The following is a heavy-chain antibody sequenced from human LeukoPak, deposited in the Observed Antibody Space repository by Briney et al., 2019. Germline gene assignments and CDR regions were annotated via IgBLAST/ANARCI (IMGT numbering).Heavy chain of an antibody. V-gene: IGHV4-34*01. CDR2: INHSGST. CDR3: ARHQLPREWFDP. Sequence: SETLSLTCAVYGGSFSGYYWSWIRQPPGKGLEWIGEINHSGSTNYNPSLKSRVTISVDTSKNQFSLKLSSVTAADTAVYYCARHQLPREWFDPWGQGTLVTVSS. CDR1: GGSFSGYY. J-gene: IGHJ5*02.